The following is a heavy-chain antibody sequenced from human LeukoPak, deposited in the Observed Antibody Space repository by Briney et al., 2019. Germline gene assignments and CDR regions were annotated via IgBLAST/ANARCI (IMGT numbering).Heavy chain of an antibody. CDR2: IRTEADGRTA. CDR1: GFSFTNAW. CDR3: TKTSPHFDY. J-gene: IGHJ4*02. V-gene: IGHV3-15*05. Sequence: GGSLRLSCVVSGFSFTNAWMSWVRQAPGKGLDWVGRIRTEADGRTADYAAPVKGRFTISRDDSKNTLFLQMNSPESEDTAVYYGTKTSPHFDYWGQGILVTVSS.